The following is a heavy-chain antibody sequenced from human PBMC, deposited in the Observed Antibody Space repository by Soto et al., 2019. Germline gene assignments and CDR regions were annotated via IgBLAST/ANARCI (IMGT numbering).Heavy chain of an antibody. D-gene: IGHD4-17*01. CDR1: GDSISNYY. J-gene: IGHJ6*03. V-gene: IGHV4-59*08. CDR2: IYHSGST. Sequence: SETLSLTCTVSGDSISNYYWSWIRQPPGKGLEWIGYIYHSGSTKYNPSLKSRVTISVAPSKNQFSLRLSSVTAADSAVYYCARSGDYTNYYYDYMDVWGKGTTVTVS. CDR3: ARSGDYTNYYYDYMDV.